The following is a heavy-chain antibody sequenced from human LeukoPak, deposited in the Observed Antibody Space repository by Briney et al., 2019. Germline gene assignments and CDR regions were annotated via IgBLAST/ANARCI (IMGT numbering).Heavy chain of an antibody. CDR3: ARIPRTMIVVPTRDY. D-gene: IGHD3-22*01. J-gene: IGHJ4*02. V-gene: IGHV3-7*01. CDR2: IKQDGSQK. Sequence: PGGSLRLSCAASGFTFSRYWMSWVRQAPGKGLEWVANIKQDGSQKSYVDSVKGRFTISRDNANNLLYLQMSSLRVEDTAVYYCARIPRTMIVVPTRDYWGQGTLVSVS. CDR1: GFTFSRYW.